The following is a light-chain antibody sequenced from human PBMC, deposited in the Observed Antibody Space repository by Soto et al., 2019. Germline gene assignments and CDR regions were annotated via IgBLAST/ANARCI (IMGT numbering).Light chain of an antibody. CDR1: TSDIGSYNL. J-gene: IGLJ1*01. Sequence: QSALTQPASLSGSPGQSITISCTGTTSDIGSYNLVSWYQQHPGKVPKIIIYEASKRPSGAPYRFSGSKSGNTASLTISGLQAEDEADYYCCSYAGSSTWVFGTGTKVTVL. CDR2: EAS. CDR3: CSYAGSSTWV. V-gene: IGLV2-23*01.